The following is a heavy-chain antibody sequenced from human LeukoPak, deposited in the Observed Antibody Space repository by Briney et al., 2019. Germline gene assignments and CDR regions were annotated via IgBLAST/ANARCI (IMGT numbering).Heavy chain of an antibody. Sequence: GGSLRLSCAASGFTFSSYAMSWVRQAPGKGLEWVSVIDNGGRTDYADPVKGRFTISRDNSKNTLYLQMNSLRGEDTAVYYWAGGGTTRASAAYYWGQGTLVTVSS. J-gene: IGHJ4*02. CDR2: IDNGGRT. CDR3: AGGGTTRASAAYY. D-gene: IGHD4-17*01. V-gene: IGHV3-53*01. CDR1: GFTFSSYA.